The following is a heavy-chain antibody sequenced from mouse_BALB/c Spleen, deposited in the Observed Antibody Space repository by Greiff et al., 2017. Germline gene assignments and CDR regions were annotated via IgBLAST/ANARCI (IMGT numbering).Heavy chain of an antibody. CDR2: INSNGGST. V-gene: IGHV5-6-3*01. D-gene: IGHD2-1*01. J-gene: IGHJ3*01. Sequence: EVQVVESGGGLVQPGGSLKLSCAASGFTFSSYGMSWVRQTPDKRLELVATINSNGGSTYYPDSVKGRFTISRDNAKNTLYLQMSSLKSEDTAMYYCARDGNWFAYWGQGTLVTVSA. CDR1: GFTFSSYG. CDR3: ARDGNWFAY.